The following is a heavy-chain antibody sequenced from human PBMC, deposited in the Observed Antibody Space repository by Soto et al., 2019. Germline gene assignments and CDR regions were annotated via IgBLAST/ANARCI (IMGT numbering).Heavy chain of an antibody. CDR1: GFTFDDYA. J-gene: IGHJ4*02. CDR2: IRSKAFGGTS. D-gene: IGHD2-15*01. CDR3: AKTAKTRNFGYCSGGSCPSVY. Sequence: PGGSLRLSCAASGFTFDDYAMSWFRQAPGKGLEWVGFIRSKAFGGTSEYAASVKGRCIISRDDSKSIAYLQMNSLKTEDTAVYYCAKTAKTRNFGYCSGGSCPSVYWGQGTLVTVSS. V-gene: IGHV3-49*03.